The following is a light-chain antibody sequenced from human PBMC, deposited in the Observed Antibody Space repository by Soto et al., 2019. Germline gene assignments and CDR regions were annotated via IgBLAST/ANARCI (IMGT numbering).Light chain of an antibody. CDR1: QSISSY. CDR2: AAS. Sequence: DIQMTQSPSSLSASVGDRVTITCRASQSISSYLNWYQQKPGKAPNLLIYAASSLQSGVPSRFSGSGSGTDFTLTISSLQPEDFATYYCQQSYSTPIFTFGPGTKVDIK. J-gene: IGKJ3*01. CDR3: QQSYSTPIFT. V-gene: IGKV1-39*01.